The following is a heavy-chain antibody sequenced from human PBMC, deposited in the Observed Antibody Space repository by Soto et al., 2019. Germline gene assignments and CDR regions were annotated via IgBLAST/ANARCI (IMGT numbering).Heavy chain of an antibody. CDR2: VYYSGGA. J-gene: IGHJ5*01. CDR3: GRVVEGATRHTDLDS. D-gene: IGHD2-21*01. Sequence: LSLTCTVSGVSIHNSHSFWGWIRQPPGKGLEFIGTVYYSGGAHYNSSLKSRVTISVDTANNQVSLRRRSLTAADTAVYYCGRVVEGATRHTDLDSWGQGTLVTVSS. CDR1: GVSIHNSHSF. V-gene: IGHV4-39*01.